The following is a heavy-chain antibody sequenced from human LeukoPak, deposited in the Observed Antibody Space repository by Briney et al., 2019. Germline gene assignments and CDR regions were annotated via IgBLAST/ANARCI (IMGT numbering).Heavy chain of an antibody. Sequence: SETLSLTCTVSGGSISNYHWSWIRQPAGKGLEWIGQIHTSGSTNYNPPLKSRVSMSIDATEGQVSLTIRSVTAADTAFYYCARRDISSGWSFDYWGQGTLVTVSS. V-gene: IGHV4-4*07. J-gene: IGHJ4*02. CDR1: GGSISNYH. CDR2: IHTSGST. D-gene: IGHD6-19*01. CDR3: ARRDISSGWSFDY.